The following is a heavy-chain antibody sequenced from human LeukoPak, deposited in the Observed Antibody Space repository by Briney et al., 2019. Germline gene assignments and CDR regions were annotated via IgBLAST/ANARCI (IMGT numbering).Heavy chain of an antibody. V-gene: IGHV1-46*01. CDR1: GYTFTSYY. Sequence: GASVKVSCKASGYTFTSYYMHWVRQAPGQGLEWMGIINPSGGSTSYAQKFQGRVTMTRDTSTRTVYMELSSLRSEDTAVYYCARGSLGWELRDDAFDIWGQGTMVTVSS. D-gene: IGHD1-26*01. CDR2: INPSGGST. J-gene: IGHJ3*02. CDR3: ARGSLGWELRDDAFDI.